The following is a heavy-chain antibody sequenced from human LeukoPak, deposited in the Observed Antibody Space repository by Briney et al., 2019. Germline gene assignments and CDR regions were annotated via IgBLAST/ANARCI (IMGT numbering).Heavy chain of an antibody. D-gene: IGHD3-10*01. V-gene: IGHV4-34*01. CDR3: ARGSPYYYGSGNWFDP. CDR2: INHSGST. Sequence: PSETLSLTCAVYGGSFSGYYWSWIRQPPGKGLEWIGEINHSGSTNYNPSLKSRVTISVDTSKNQFSLKLSSVTAAVTAVYYCARGSPYYYGSGNWFDPWGQGTLVTVSS. CDR1: GGSFSGYY. J-gene: IGHJ5*02.